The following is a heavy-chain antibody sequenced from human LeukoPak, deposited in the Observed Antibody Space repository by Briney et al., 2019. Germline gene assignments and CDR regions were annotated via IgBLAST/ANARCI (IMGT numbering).Heavy chain of an antibody. CDR3: ARDGYSGYDRSHHYYYYYGMDV. Sequence: ASVKVSCKASGYTFTSYAMNWVRRAPGQGLEWMGWINTNTGNPTYAQGFTGRFVFSLDTSVSTAYLQISSLKAEDTAVYYCARDGYSGYDRSHHYYYYYGMDVWGQGTTVTVSS. CDR1: GYTFTSYA. V-gene: IGHV7-4-1*02. D-gene: IGHD5-12*01. J-gene: IGHJ6*02. CDR2: INTNTGNP.